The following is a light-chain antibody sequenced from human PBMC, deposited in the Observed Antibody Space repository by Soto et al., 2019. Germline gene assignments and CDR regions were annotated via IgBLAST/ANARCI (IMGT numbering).Light chain of an antibody. V-gene: IGKV1-39*01. Sequence: DIQMTQSPSSLSASVGDRATITCRASQSVARFLNWYQQKPGKAPKLLIFAASSLQSGVPSRFSGSGSGTHFTLTINSLQPEDFATYYCQQNYSPPPVTFGQGTRLEIK. J-gene: IGKJ5*01. CDR2: AAS. CDR1: QSVARF. CDR3: QQNYSPPPVT.